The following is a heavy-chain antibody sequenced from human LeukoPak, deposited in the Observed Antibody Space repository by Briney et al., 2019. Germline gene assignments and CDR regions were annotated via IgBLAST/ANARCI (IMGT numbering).Heavy chain of an antibody. CDR3: ARQASCSSTNCYPFDY. CDR2: ISYSGST. V-gene: IGHV4-59*08. Sequence: SETLPLTCTVSGGSISSDYWSWIRQPPGKGLEWIGWISYSGSTTYNPSLKTRVTISVDTSKNQFSLKLSSVTAADTAVYYCARQASCSSTNCYPFDYWGQGTLVTASS. J-gene: IGHJ4*02. CDR1: GGSISSDY. D-gene: IGHD2-2*01.